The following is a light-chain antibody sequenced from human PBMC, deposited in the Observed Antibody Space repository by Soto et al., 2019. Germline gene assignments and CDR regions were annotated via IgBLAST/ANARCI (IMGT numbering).Light chain of an antibody. V-gene: IGKV3-20*01. CDR2: GAS. CDR1: QSVASSH. CDR3: QQYGSSPIT. J-gene: IGKJ5*01. Sequence: EIVLTQSPGTLSLSPGERATLSCRASQSVASSHLAWYQQKPGQAPRLLIYGASSRATGIPDRFSGSGSVTDFTLTISRLQPEDFAVYYCQQYGSSPITFGQGTRRE.